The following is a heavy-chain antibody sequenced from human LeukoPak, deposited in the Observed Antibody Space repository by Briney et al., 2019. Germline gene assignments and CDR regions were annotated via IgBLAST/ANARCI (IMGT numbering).Heavy chain of an antibody. CDR2: ISGSNSYI. Sequence: PGGSLRLSCAASGFTFSSYTMHWIRQAPGKGLEWVSSISGSNSYIFYADSVKGRFTVSRDDAKDSLYLQMNSLRAEDTAVYYCARALTTLTYEGYWGQGTLVTVSS. CDR3: ARALTTLTYEGY. D-gene: IGHD1-1*01. J-gene: IGHJ4*02. V-gene: IGHV3-21*01. CDR1: GFTFSSYT.